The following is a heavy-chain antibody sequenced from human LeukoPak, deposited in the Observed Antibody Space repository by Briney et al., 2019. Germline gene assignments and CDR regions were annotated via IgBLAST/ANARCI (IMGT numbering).Heavy chain of an antibody. CDR2: KYYRSKWHN. Sequence: SQTLSLTCAISGDRVSSNSAAWNWSRQSPSGGLEWLERKYYRSKWHNDYAESVKSRLTINADTSKNRISLQLNSVTPEDTAVYYCARKKAVAGLFDYWGQGTLVTVSS. V-gene: IGHV6-1*01. D-gene: IGHD6-19*01. CDR3: ARKKAVAGLFDY. J-gene: IGHJ4*02. CDR1: GDRVSSNSAA.